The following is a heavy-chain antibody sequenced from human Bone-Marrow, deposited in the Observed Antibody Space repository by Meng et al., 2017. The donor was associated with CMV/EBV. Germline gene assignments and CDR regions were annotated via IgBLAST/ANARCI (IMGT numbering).Heavy chain of an antibody. V-gene: IGHV3-21*01. CDR1: GFTFSSYS. CDR2: TSSRSSYI. CDR3: ASPWEPTDYAFDI. J-gene: IGHJ3*02. Sequence: GGSLRLSCAASGFTFSSYSMNWVRQAPGKGLEWVSSTSSRSSYINYADSVKGRFTISRDNAKNSLYLQMNSLRAEDTAVYYCASPWEPTDYAFDIWGQGTMVTVSS. D-gene: IGHD1-26*01.